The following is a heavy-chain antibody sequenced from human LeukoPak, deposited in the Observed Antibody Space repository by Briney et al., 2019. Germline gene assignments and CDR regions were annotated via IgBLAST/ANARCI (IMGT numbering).Heavy chain of an antibody. CDR3: ARDRYYYDSSGLSWDWFDP. CDR2: INPNSGGT. J-gene: IGHJ5*02. Sequence: ASVKVSCKASGYTFTGYYMHWVRQAPGQGLEWMGWINPNSGGTNYAQKFQGRVTMTRDTSISTAYMELSRLRSDDTALYYCARDRYYYDSSGLSWDWFDPWGQGTLVTVSS. CDR1: GYTFTGYY. D-gene: IGHD3-22*01. V-gene: IGHV1-2*02.